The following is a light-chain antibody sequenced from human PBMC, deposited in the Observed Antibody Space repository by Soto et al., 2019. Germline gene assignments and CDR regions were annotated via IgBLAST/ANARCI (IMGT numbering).Light chain of an antibody. V-gene: IGKV3D-20*02. CDR2: GAS. CDR1: QSVSSSY. J-gene: IGKJ5*01. Sequence: IVLTQSPGTLSLSPGERATLSCRAGQSVSSSYLAWYQQKPGQAPRLLISGASSRATGIPDRFSGSGSGTDFTLTISSLEPEDFAVYYCQQRNSWPPTFTFGQGTRLEIK. CDR3: QQRNSWPPTFT.